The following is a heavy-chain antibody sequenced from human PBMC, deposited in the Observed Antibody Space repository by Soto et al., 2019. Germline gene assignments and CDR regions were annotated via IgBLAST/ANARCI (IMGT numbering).Heavy chain of an antibody. D-gene: IGHD4-17*01. Sequence: SETLSLTCAVSGGSISSGGYSWSWIRQPPGKGLEWIGYIYHSGSTYYNPSRKSRVTISVDRSKNQFSLKLSSVTAADTAVYYCARAATVTTGYWYFDLWGRGTLVTVSS. J-gene: IGHJ2*01. CDR3: ARAATVTTGYWYFDL. CDR2: IYHSGST. CDR1: GGSISSGGYS. V-gene: IGHV4-30-2*01.